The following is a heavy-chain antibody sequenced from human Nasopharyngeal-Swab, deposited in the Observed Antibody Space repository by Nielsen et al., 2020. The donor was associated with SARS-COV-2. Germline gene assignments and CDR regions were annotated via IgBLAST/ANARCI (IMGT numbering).Heavy chain of an antibody. D-gene: IGHD4-11*01. CDR3: ARGYLYSSPGFGMDV. CDR1: GFTFSDYY. Sequence: GESLKISCAASGFTFSDYYMSWIRQAPGKGLEWVSYISSSSSYTNYADSVKGRFTVSRDNAKKSLNLQMYSLRAEDMAVYYCARGYLYSSPGFGMDVWGHGTTVTVSS. V-gene: IGHV3-11*06. J-gene: IGHJ6*02. CDR2: ISSSSSYT.